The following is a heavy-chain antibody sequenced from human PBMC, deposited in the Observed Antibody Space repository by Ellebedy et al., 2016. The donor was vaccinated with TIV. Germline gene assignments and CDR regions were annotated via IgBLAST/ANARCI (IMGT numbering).Heavy chain of an antibody. CDR3: AIDSSGYQPFDY. Sequence: SETLSLXXTVSSGSISSGDYYWSWIRQPPGKGLEWIGYIYYSGRTYYNPSLKSRVTISVDTSKNQFSLKLTSVTAADTAVYYCAIDSSGYQPFDYWGQGTLVTVSS. V-gene: IGHV4-30-4*01. J-gene: IGHJ4*02. CDR2: IYYSGRT. D-gene: IGHD3-22*01. CDR1: SGSISSGDYY.